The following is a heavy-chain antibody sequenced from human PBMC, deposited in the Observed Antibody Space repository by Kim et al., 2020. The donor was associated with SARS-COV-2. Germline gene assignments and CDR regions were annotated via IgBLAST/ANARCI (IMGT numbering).Heavy chain of an antibody. CDR2: INSDGSST. J-gene: IGHJ4*02. CDR3: ARDLSYDSSGYYLGLGY. CDR1: GFTFSSYW. V-gene: IGHV3-74*01. Sequence: GGSLRLSCAASGFTFSSYWMHWVRQAPGKGLVWVSRINSDGSSTSYADSVKGRFTISRDNAKNTLYLQMNSLRAEDTAVYYCARDLSYDSSGYYLGLGYWGQGTLVTVSS. D-gene: IGHD3-22*01.